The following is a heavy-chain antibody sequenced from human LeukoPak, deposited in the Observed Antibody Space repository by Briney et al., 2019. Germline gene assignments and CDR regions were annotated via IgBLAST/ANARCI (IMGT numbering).Heavy chain of an antibody. D-gene: IGHD6-13*01. CDR1: GYTFTRYG. Sequence: ASVKVSCKASGYTFTRYGISWVRQAPGQGLEWMGWINPNNGGTNYAQKFQGRVTMTRDTSISTAYMEVSRLTSDDTAVYYCASRPGVSAGPLDYWGQGTLVTVSS. CDR3: ASRPGVSAGPLDY. V-gene: IGHV1-2*02. CDR2: INPNNGGT. J-gene: IGHJ4*02.